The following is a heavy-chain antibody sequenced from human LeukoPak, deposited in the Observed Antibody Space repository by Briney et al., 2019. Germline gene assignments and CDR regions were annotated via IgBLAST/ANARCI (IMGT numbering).Heavy chain of an antibody. CDR2: FDPEDGET. CDR3: VRDDYNGNSFDS. Sequence: ASVTVSCKVSGYTLTELSMHWVRQAPGKGLEWMGGFDPEDGETIYAQKFQGRVTMTEDTSTDTAYMDLTSLRSDDTAVYYCVRDDYNGNSFDSWGPGTLVTVSS. D-gene: IGHD4-23*01. V-gene: IGHV1-24*01. J-gene: IGHJ5*01. CDR1: GYTLTELS.